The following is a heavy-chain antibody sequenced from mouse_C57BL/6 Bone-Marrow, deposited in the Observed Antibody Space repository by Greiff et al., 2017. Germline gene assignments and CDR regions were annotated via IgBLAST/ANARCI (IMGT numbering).Heavy chain of an antibody. CDR1: GYTFTSYW. D-gene: IGHD4-1*01. J-gene: IGHJ4*01. CDR2: IHPNSGST. V-gene: IGHV1-64*01. Sequence: VQLQQPGAELVKPGASVKLSCKASGYTFTSYWMHWVKQRPGQGLEWIGMIHPNSGSTNYNEKFKSKATLTVDKSSSTAYMQLSSLTSEDSAVYYCARDQTPGTLYAKDYWGQGTSVTVS. CDR3: ARDQTPGTLYAKDY.